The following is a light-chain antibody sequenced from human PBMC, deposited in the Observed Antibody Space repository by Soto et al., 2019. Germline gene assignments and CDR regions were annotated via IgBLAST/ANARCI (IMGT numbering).Light chain of an antibody. V-gene: IGLV2-23*02. Sequence: QSVLTQPASVSGSPGQSITISCTGTSSDVGSYNSVSWYQQHPDKVPKLMIYEVNKRPSGVSDRFSGSKSGNTASLTISGLQAEDEADYSCSSYAGPSVSVAFGGGTKLTVL. CDR2: EVN. CDR3: SSYAGPSVSVA. CDR1: SSDVGSYNS. J-gene: IGLJ2*01.